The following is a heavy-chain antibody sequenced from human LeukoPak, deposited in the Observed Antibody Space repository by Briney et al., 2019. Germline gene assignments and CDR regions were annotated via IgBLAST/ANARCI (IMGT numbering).Heavy chain of an antibody. J-gene: IGHJ5*02. V-gene: IGHV1-69*05. Sequence: SVKVSCKASGGTFSSYAISWVRQAPGQGLEWMGGIIPIFGTANYVQKFQGRVTITTDESTSTAYMELSSLRSEDTAVYYCATGGGSSWQFDWFDPWGQGTLVTVSS. CDR3: ATGGGSSWQFDWFDP. CDR2: IIPIFGTA. D-gene: IGHD6-13*01. CDR1: GGTFSSYA.